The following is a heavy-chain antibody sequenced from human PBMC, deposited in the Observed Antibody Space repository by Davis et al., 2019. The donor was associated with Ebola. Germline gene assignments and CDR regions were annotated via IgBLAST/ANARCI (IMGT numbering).Heavy chain of an antibody. CDR3: ARGPLYYYGSGTGDY. CDR2: ISAYNGNT. Sequence: ASVKVSCKASGYTFTTYTISWVRQAPGQGLEWMGWISAYNGNTNYAQKFQGRVTMTTDTSTSTAYMELRSLRSDDTAVYYCARGPLYYYGSGTGDYWGQGTLVTVSS. V-gene: IGHV1-18*01. J-gene: IGHJ4*02. CDR1: GYTFTTYT. D-gene: IGHD3-10*01.